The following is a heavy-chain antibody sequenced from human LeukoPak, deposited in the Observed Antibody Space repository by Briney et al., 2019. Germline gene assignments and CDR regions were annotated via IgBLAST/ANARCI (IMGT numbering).Heavy chain of an antibody. V-gene: IGHV1-18*01. CDR1: GYTFTSYG. Sequence: GASVKVSCKASGYTFTSYGISWVRQAPGQGLEWMGWISAYNGNTNYAQKLQGRVTMTTDTSTSTAYMELRSLRSDDTAVYYCSRGNGQQLVFYYYYYMDVWGKGTTVTVSS. J-gene: IGHJ6*03. D-gene: IGHD6-13*01. CDR3: SRGNGQQLVFYYYYYMDV. CDR2: ISAYNGNT.